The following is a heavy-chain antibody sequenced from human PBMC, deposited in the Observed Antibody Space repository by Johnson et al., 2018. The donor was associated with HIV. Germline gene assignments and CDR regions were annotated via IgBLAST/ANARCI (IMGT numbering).Heavy chain of an antibody. V-gene: IGHV3-30*03. CDR3: AGDPEDYCGGACYLWGLGAVDI. CDR1: GFTFSSYG. D-gene: IGHD2-21*02. Sequence: QVQLVESGGGVVQPGRSLRLSCAASGFTFSSYGMHWVRQAPGKGLEWVAVISYDGSNKYYADSVKGRFTISRDNSKNTLYLQMNSLRAEDTAVYYCAGDPEDYCGGACYLWGLGAVDIWGQGTMVTVSS. CDR2: ISYDGSNK. J-gene: IGHJ3*02.